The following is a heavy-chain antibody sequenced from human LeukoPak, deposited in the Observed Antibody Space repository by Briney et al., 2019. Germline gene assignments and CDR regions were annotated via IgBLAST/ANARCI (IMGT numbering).Heavy chain of an antibody. D-gene: IGHD4-17*01. CDR3: ARDQGVTTVTPLDY. CDR2: ISAYNGNT. CDR1: GYTFTSYG. J-gene: IGHJ4*02. V-gene: IGHV1-18*01. Sequence: GASVKVSCKASGYTFTSYGISWVRQAPGQGLEWMGWISAYNGNTNYAQKLQGRVTMTTDTSTSTAYMELRSLRSGDTAVYYCARDQGVTTVTPLDYWGQGTLVTVSS.